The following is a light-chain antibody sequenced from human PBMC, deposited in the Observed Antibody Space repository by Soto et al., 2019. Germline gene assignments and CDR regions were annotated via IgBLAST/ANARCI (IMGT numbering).Light chain of an antibody. CDR2: DAS. Sequence: EIVLTQSPATLSLSPGERATLSCRASQSIGLAIAWYQHKPGQAPRLLIFDASQRATGIPARFRGSGSGTDFTLSISSLEPEDFAVYYCQQRTDRPPWTFGQGTKGDIK. V-gene: IGKV3-11*01. J-gene: IGKJ1*01. CDR3: QQRTDRPPWT. CDR1: QSIGLA.